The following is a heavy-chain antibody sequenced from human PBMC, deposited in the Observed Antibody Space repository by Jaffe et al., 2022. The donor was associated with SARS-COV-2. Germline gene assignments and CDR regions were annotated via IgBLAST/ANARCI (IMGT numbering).Heavy chain of an antibody. CDR1: GFTFSSYW. J-gene: IGHJ5*02. Sequence: EVQLVESGGGLVQPGGSLRLSCAASGFTFSSYWMSWVRQAPGKGLEWVANIKQDGSEKYYVDSVKGRFTISRDNAKNSLYLQMNSLRAEDTAVYYCARDHTAMVMGLGFDPWGQGTLVTVSS. CDR2: IKQDGSEK. V-gene: IGHV3-7*01. D-gene: IGHD5-18*01. CDR3: ARDHTAMVMGLGFDP.